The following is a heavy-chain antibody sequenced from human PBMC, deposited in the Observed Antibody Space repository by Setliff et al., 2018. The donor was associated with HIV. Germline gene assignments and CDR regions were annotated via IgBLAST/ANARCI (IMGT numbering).Heavy chain of an antibody. CDR2: ISTSGST. Sequence: SETLSLTCTVSGGSINNFYWSWIRQPPGKGLEWIGYISTSGSTKYNPSLKSRVTILVDPSNNRFSLRLSSVTAADTAVYYCARHSDFWSEDAFDIWAQGTVVTVSS. CDR1: GGSINNFY. CDR3: ARHSDFWSEDAFDI. D-gene: IGHD3-3*01. V-gene: IGHV4-4*09. J-gene: IGHJ3*02.